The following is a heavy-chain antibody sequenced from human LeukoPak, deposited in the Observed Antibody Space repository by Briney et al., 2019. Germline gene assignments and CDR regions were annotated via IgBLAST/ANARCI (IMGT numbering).Heavy chain of an antibody. V-gene: IGHV3-23*01. CDR3: TKGGSFSGSYYINWFDP. D-gene: IGHD3-10*01. J-gene: IGHJ5*02. CDR2: INSSGGK. CDR1: GFAFSSFA. Sequence: GGSLRLSCAASGFAFSSFAMSWVRQAPGKGLEWVTTINSSGGKNYAESVKGRFTISRDNSKKTLYLQMNSLRPEDTAVYYCTKGGSFSGSYYINWFDPWGQGTLATVSS.